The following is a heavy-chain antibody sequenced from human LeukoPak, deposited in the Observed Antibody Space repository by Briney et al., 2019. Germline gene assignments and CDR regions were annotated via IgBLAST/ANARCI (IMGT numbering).Heavy chain of an antibody. V-gene: IGHV4-59*02. D-gene: IGHD3-22*01. CDR1: GASVNGYY. CDR3: TRLYYYDGIDAFDI. J-gene: IGHJ3*02. Sequence: SETLSLTCTVSGASVNGYYWGWIRQPPGKGLEWIGYVYYTGGTNYNPSLESRVTISVDRSKNQLSLRLNSVTAADTAVYYCTRLYYYDGIDAFDIWGPGTMVTVSS. CDR2: VYYTGGT.